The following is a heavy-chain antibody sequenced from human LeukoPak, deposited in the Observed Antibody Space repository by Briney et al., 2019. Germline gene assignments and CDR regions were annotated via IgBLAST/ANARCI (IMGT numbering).Heavy chain of an antibody. J-gene: IGHJ6*03. D-gene: IGHD3-9*01. CDR2: IYTSGST. CDR3: AREGNFASYDLLTGIMDV. CDR1: GGSISSYY. Sequence: PSETLSLTCNVSGGSISSYYWSWIRQPAGKGLEWIGRIYTSGSTNYNPSLKSRVTMSVDTSKNQFSLKMSSVTAADTAVYYCAREGNFASYDLLTGIMDVWGKGTTVTISS. V-gene: IGHV4-4*07.